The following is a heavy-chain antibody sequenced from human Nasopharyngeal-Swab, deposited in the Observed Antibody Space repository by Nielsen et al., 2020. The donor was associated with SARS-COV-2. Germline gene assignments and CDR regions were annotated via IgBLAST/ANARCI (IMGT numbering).Heavy chain of an antibody. CDR3: ARDTSVDIVLLYYGMDV. CDR2: ITSSSSTR. Sequence: GGSLRLSCAASGFAFTDYSMDWVRQAPGKGLEWVSYITSSSSTRYYADSVKGRFTVSRDNAKNSLYLQMSSLRAEDTAVYYCARDTSVDIVLLYYGMDVWGQGTTVTVSS. D-gene: IGHD5-12*01. CDR1: GFAFTDYS. V-gene: IGHV3-48*01. J-gene: IGHJ6*02.